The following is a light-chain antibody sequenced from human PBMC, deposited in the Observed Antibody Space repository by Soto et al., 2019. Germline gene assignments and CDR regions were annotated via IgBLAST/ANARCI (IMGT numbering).Light chain of an antibody. CDR3: NSYTSSNTYV. CDR2: EDS. J-gene: IGLJ1*01. Sequence: QSVLTQPASVSGSPGQSITISCTGTSSDVGGYNFVSWYQQHPGTAPKLMIYEDSNRPSGVSNRFSGSKSANTASLTISGLQAADEADYYCNSYTSSNTYVFGTGTKVTVL. CDR1: SSDVGGYNF. V-gene: IGLV2-14*01.